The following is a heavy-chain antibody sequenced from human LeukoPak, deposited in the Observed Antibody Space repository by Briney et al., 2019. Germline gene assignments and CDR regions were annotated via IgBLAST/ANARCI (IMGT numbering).Heavy chain of an antibody. CDR3: ARGPYYYDSSGCLDY. Sequence: SGSLSVTCVVYGGSFSGYYWSWIRPPPGRGLAWVGVINHCGCTNYNPSLKSRVTISVDTSKSQFSLKLSSVTAADTAVYYCARGPYYYDSSGCLDYWGQGTLVTVSS. D-gene: IGHD3-22*01. V-gene: IGHV4-34*01. CDR2: INHCGCT. J-gene: IGHJ4*02. CDR1: GGSFSGYY.